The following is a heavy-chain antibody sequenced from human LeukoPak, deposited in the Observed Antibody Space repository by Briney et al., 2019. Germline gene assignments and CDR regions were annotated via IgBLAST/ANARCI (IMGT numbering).Heavy chain of an antibody. CDR1: GYTFSGYY. D-gene: IGHD1-7*01. V-gene: IGHV1-2*02. Sequence: ASVKVSCKASGYTFSGYYIHWVRQAPGHGVEWMGWINPNNGDTVYAQRFQGRVTMTRDTSISTAYMELSRLSFDDTAVYYCARFLIGTKFYFDYWGQGTLVTVSS. J-gene: IGHJ4*02. CDR2: INPNNGDT. CDR3: ARFLIGTKFYFDY.